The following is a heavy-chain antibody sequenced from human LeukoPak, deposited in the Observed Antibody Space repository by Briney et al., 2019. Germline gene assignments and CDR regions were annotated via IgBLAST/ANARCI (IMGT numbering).Heavy chain of an antibody. J-gene: IGHJ6*02. V-gene: IGHV1-69*13. CDR1: GGTFSSYA. Sequence: SVKVSCKASGGTFSSYAISWVRQAPGQGLEWMGGIIPIFGTANYAQKFQGRVTITSDESTSTVYMELSSLRSEDTAVYYCASMDSSGWYYYYGMDVWGQGTTVTVSS. CDR2: IIPIFGTA. D-gene: IGHD6-19*01. CDR3: ASMDSSGWYYYYGMDV.